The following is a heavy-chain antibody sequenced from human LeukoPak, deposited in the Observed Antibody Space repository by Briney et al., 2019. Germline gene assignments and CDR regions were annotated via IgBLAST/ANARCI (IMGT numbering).Heavy chain of an antibody. D-gene: IGHD6-19*01. V-gene: IGHV1-69*13. CDR3: ARDKIAVAGTLGY. Sequence: ASVKVSCKASGGTFSSYAISWVRQAPGQGPEWMGGIIPIFGIANYAQKFQGRVTITADESTSTAYMELSSLRSEDTAVYYCARDKIAVAGTLGYWGQGTLVTVSS. J-gene: IGHJ4*02. CDR2: IIPIFGIA. CDR1: GGTFSSYA.